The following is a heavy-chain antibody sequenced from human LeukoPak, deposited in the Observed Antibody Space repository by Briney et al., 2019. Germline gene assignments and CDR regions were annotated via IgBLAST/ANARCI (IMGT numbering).Heavy chain of an antibody. V-gene: IGHV4-61*02. J-gene: IGHJ4*02. Sequence: PSQTLSLTCTVSGGSISSGSYYWSWIRQPAGKGLEWIGRIYTSGSTNYNPSLKSRVTISVDTSKNQFSLKLSSVTAADTAVYYCAREGVSWYYDFWSGYLIDYWGQGTLVTVSS. CDR2: IYTSGST. D-gene: IGHD3-3*01. CDR1: GGSISSGSYY. CDR3: AREGVSWYYDFWSGYLIDY.